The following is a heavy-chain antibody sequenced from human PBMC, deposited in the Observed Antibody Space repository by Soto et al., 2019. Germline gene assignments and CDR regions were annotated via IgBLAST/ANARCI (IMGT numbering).Heavy chain of an antibody. J-gene: IGHJ6*02. V-gene: IGHV3-30*18. CDR2: ISYDGSNK. D-gene: IGHD3-9*01. CDR1: GFTFSSYG. CDR3: AKGGILDYYYGMDV. Sequence: QVQLVESGGGVVQPGRSLRLSCAASGFTFSSYGMHWVRQAPGTGLEWVAVISYDGSNKYYADSVKGRFTISRDNSKNTLYLQMNSLRAEDTAVYYCAKGGILDYYYGMDVWGQATTVTVSS.